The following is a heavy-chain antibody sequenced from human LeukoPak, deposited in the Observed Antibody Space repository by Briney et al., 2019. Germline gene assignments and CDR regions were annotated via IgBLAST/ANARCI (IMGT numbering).Heavy chain of an antibody. J-gene: IGHJ6*02. CDR1: GFTFSDYF. CDR3: TRDRLPYCSSGCTMLNYYGVDV. Sequence: PGGSLRLSCTASGFTFSDYFMSWIRQAPGKGLEWISQISRSGTTIYYADSVRGRFTISRDNAKNSLYLQMSSLRAEDTAVYYCTRDRLPYCSSGCTMLNYYGVDVWGQGTTVTVSS. CDR2: ISRSGTTI. D-gene: IGHD2-15*01. V-gene: IGHV3-11*01.